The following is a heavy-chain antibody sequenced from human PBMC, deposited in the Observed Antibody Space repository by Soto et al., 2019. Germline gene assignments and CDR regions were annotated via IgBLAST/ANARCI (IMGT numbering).Heavy chain of an antibody. Sequence: SETLSLTCTVSGVSISGYYWSWFRQSPGKGLEWIGYIYYTGSASYSPSLRSRVTMSVDTSKNQFSLELNSVTAADTAVYYCARHYNSGTYPLDHWGHGTLVTVSS. J-gene: IGHJ1*01. CDR3: ARHYNSGTYPLDH. CDR2: IYYTGSA. D-gene: IGHD3-10*01. V-gene: IGHV4-59*08. CDR1: GVSISGYY.